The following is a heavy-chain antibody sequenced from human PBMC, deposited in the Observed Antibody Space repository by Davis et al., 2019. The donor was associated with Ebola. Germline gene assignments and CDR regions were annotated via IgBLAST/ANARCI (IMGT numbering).Heavy chain of an antibody. J-gene: IGHJ6*02. CDR1: GGSFSGYY. Sequence: SETLSLTCAVYGGSFSGYYWSWIRQPPGKGLEWIGEINHSGSTNYNPSLKSRVTISVDTSKNQFSLKLSSVTAADTAVYYCARGGAPGGYCSGGSCYSWYYYYYGMDVWGQGTTVTVSS. CDR2: INHSGST. V-gene: IGHV4-34*01. D-gene: IGHD2-15*01. CDR3: ARGGAPGGYCSGGSCYSWYYYYYGMDV.